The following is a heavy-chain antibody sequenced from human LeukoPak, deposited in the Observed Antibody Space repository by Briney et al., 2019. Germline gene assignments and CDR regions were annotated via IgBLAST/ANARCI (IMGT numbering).Heavy chain of an antibody. V-gene: IGHV1-46*01. Sequence: VSVKVSCTASGYTFTSNYIHWVRQAPGQGLEWMGMIYPRDGSTSYAQKFQGRVTVTRDTSTSTVHMELSGLRSEDTAVYYCARDQEGFDYWGQGTQVTVSS. CDR2: IYPRDGST. CDR1: GYTFTSNY. J-gene: IGHJ4*02. CDR3: ARDQEGFDY.